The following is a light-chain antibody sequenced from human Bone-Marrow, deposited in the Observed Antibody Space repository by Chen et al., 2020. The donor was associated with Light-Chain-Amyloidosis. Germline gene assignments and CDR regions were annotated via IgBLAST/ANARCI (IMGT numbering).Light chain of an antibody. V-gene: IGLV3-25*03. CDR3: QSVDNSGSWV. CDR1: FLQKQY. Sequence: SYELTQPPSVSVSPGQTARITCSGDFLQKQYASWYLQKAGQAPVMVIYQDMKRHSGIPERFSGSSSGTTVTLSISGVKAEDEADYYCQSVDNSGSWVFGGGTELTVL. J-gene: IGLJ2*01. CDR2: QDM.